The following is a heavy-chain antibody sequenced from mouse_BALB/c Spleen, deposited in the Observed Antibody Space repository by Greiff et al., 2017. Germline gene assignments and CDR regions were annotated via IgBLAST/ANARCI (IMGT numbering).Heavy chain of an antibody. Sequence: DVHLVESGGGLVKPGGSLKLSCAASGFTFSSYTMSWVRQTPEKRLEWVAAISSGGSYTYYPDSVKGRFTISRDNAKNTLYLQMSSLKSEDTAMYYCARRSNYGAMDYWGQGTSVTVSS. D-gene: IGHD2-5*01. J-gene: IGHJ4*01. CDR2: ISSGGSYT. V-gene: IGHV5-6-4*01. CDR3: ARRSNYGAMDY. CDR1: GFTFSSYT.